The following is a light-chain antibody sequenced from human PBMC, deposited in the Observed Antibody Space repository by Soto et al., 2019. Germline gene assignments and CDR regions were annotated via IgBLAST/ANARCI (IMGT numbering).Light chain of an antibody. J-gene: IGKJ3*01. Sequence: DIQMTQSPTSLSASVGDRVTITCRAXQDIRNFVAWYQQKPGKAPKLLIYAASTLQSGVPSRFSGSGSGTDFTLTINSLQPEDVATYSCQKYSSVPVFGPGTKVEIK. CDR2: AAS. V-gene: IGKV1-27*01. CDR1: QDIRNF. CDR3: QKYSSVPV.